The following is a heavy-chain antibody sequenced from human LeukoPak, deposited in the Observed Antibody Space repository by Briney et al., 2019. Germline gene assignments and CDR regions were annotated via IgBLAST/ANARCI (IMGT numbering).Heavy chain of an antibody. Sequence: SETLSLTCTVSGYSISSGYYWSWIRQPPGKGLEWIGEINHSGSTNYNPSLKSRVTISVDTSKNQFSLKLSSVTAADTAVYYCARGPIYYYDSSGYYRYWGQGTLVTVSS. CDR1: GYSISSGYY. V-gene: IGHV4-38-2*02. J-gene: IGHJ4*02. CDR3: ARGPIYYYDSSGYYRY. CDR2: INHSGST. D-gene: IGHD3-22*01.